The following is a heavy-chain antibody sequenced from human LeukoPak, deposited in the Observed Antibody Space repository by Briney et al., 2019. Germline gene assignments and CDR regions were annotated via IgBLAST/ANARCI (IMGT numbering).Heavy chain of an antibody. CDR2: ISSSGSTI. Sequence: GGSLRLSCAASGFTFSSYSMNWVRQAPGKGLEWVSYISSSGSTIYYADSVKGRFTISRDNAKDSLYLQMNSLRAEDTAVYYCARDLGGVVVAVSFDYWGQGTLVTVSS. J-gene: IGHJ4*02. CDR1: GFTFSSYS. CDR3: ARDLGGVVVAVSFDY. V-gene: IGHV3-48*04. D-gene: IGHD2-15*01.